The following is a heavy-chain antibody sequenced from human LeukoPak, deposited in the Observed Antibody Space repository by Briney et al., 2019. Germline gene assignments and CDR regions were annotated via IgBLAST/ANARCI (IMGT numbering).Heavy chain of an antibody. CDR1: GFTFDDYA. V-gene: IGHV3-9*01. J-gene: IGHJ4*02. CDR3: AKGGGSVAGTLDY. Sequence: PGGSLRLSCAASGFTFDDYAMHWARQAPGKGLEWVSGISWNSGSIGYADSVKGRFTISRDNAKNSLYLQMNSLRAEDTALYYCAKGGGSVAGTLDYWGQGTLVTVSS. CDR2: ISWNSGSI. D-gene: IGHD6-19*01.